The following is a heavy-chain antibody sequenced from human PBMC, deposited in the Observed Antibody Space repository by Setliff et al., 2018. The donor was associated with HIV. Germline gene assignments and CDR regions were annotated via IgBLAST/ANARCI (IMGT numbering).Heavy chain of an antibody. CDR2: IYYSGAT. D-gene: IGHD3-10*01. CDR3: ARLGYVSGGFYKTPGPYYFDY. CDR1: GGSMGSSSYY. Sequence: SETLSLTCTVSGGSMGSSSYYWGWIRQTPDKGLEWIGIIYYSGATYYNPSLTSRVTISVDTSRNRFSLKLRSVTAADTAAYYCARLGYVSGGFYKTPGPYYFDYWGQGALVTVSS. J-gene: IGHJ4*02. V-gene: IGHV4-39*01.